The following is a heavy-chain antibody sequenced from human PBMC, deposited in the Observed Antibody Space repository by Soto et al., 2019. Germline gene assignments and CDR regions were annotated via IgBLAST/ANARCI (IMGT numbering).Heavy chain of an antibody. Sequence: SETLSLTCAVSGGSISSGGYSWSWIRQPPGKGLEWIGYMYHSGSTYYNPSLKSRVTISIDRSKNQFSLKLSSVTAADTAVYYCARGLTTVTLEPELYYYYYGMDVWGQGTTVTVS. CDR2: MYHSGST. V-gene: IGHV4-30-2*01. CDR1: GGSISSGGYS. J-gene: IGHJ6*02. D-gene: IGHD4-4*01. CDR3: ARGLTTVTLEPELYYYYYGMDV.